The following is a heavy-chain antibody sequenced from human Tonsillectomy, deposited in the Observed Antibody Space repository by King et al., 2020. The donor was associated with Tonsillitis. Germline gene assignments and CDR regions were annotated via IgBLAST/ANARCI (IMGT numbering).Heavy chain of an antibody. V-gene: IGHV3-74*01. Sequence: VQLVESGGGLVQPGGSLRLSCGTSGFTFSTYWMHGFRQGPGKGLMWVARINPDGSNIRHADFVKGRFSISRDNAKNTLYLQMNSLRVEDTAMYYCVRDSYIHNVYYGMDVWGQGTTVTVSS. CDR1: GFTFSTYW. CDR2: INPDGSNI. CDR3: VRDSYIHNVYYGMDV. D-gene: IGHD1-1*01. J-gene: IGHJ6*02.